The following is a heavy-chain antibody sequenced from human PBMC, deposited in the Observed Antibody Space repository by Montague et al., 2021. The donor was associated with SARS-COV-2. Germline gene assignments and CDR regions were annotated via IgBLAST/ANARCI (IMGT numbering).Heavy chain of an antibody. CDR2: ISHGGTT. D-gene: IGHD1-14*01. Sequence: SETLSLTCAVYAGSFSGYYWNWIRQPPGKGLEWIGEISHGGTTNYNPSLKSRATISLDKSKSQFSLKLTYVTAADTAIYYCGRGRKVVPWFRYYDMDVWGQGTTVTVSS. V-gene: IGHV4-34*01. J-gene: IGHJ6*02. CDR1: AGSFSGYY. CDR3: GRGRKVVPWFRYYDMDV.